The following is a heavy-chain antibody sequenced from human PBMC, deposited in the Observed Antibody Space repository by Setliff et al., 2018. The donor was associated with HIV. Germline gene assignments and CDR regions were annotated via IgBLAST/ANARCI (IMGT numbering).Heavy chain of an antibody. Sequence: SETLSLTCAVSGGSISSSNWWSWVRQPPGKGLEWFGEIYQSGSSKYNPSLKSRVTVSVDKSKNQFSLKLSSVTAADTAVYYCARDWGIIYYYYMDVWGKGTTVTVSS. CDR3: ARDWGIIYYYYMDV. D-gene: IGHD7-27*01. CDR1: GGSISSSNW. CDR2: IYQSGSS. V-gene: IGHV4-4*02. J-gene: IGHJ6*03.